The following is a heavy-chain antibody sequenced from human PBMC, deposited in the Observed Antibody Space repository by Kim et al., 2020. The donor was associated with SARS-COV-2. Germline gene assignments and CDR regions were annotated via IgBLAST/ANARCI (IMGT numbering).Heavy chain of an antibody. Sequence: SVKVSCKASGGTFSSYAISWVRQAPGQGLEWMGGIIPIFGTANYAQKFQGRVTITADESTSTAYMELSSLRSEDTAVYYCARDRYCSSTSCSIYYYYYGMDVWGQGTTVTVSS. V-gene: IGHV1-69*13. J-gene: IGHJ6*02. D-gene: IGHD2-2*01. CDR3: ARDRYCSSTSCSIYYYYYGMDV. CDR1: GGTFSSYA. CDR2: IIPIFGTA.